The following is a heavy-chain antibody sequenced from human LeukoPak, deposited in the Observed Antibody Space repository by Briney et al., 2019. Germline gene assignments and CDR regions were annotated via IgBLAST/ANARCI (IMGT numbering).Heavy chain of an antibody. CDR1: GYTFTGYY. V-gene: IGHV1-2*02. Sequence: ASVKVSCKASGYTFTGYYMHWVRQAPGQGLEWMGWINPNSGGTNYAQKFQGRVTMTRDTSISTAYMELSRLRSDDTAVHYCARLDIYSSSSLYYFDYWGQGTLVTVSS. CDR3: ARLDIYSSSSLYYFDY. D-gene: IGHD6-13*01. J-gene: IGHJ4*02. CDR2: INPNSGGT.